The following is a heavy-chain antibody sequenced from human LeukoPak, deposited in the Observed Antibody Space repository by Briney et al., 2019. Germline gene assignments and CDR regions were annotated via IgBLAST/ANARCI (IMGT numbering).Heavy chain of an antibody. CDR3: RIDPPYDYVWGSYRPDGMDV. J-gene: IGHJ6*02. CDR1: GFTFSSYG. CDR2: ISYDGSNK. V-gene: IGHV3-30*03. Sequence: PWGSLRLSCAASGFTFSSYGMHWVRQAPGKGLEWVAVISYDGSNKYYADFVKGRFIISRDNSKNTLYLQMNSPRAEDTAVYYRRIDPPYDYVWGSYRPDGMDVWGQGTTVTVSS. D-gene: IGHD3-16*02.